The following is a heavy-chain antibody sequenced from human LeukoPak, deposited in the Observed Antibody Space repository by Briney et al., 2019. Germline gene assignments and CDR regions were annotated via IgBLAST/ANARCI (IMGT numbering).Heavy chain of an antibody. V-gene: IGHV1-18*01. CDR3: ARVGSDSSSWFTYFDY. J-gene: IGHJ4*02. CDR2: ISAYNGNT. CDR1: GYTFTSYG. D-gene: IGHD6-13*01. Sequence: ASVKVSCKASGYTFTSYGISWVRQAPGQGLEWMGWISAYNGNTNYAQKLQGRVTMTTDTSTSTAYMELRSLRSEDTAVYYCARVGSDSSSWFTYFDYWGQGTLVTVSS.